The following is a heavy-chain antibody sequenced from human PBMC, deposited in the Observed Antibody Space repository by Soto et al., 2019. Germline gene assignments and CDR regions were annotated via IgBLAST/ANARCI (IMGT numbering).Heavy chain of an antibody. CDR2: IGTTSTYI. V-gene: IGHV3-21*01. CDR1: GFTFGTFT. D-gene: IGHD2-21*02. CDR3: ARVMCGDCSSYYYYSMDV. Sequence: EVQLVESGGGLVKPGGSLRLSCAASGFTFGTFTMSWVRQAPGKGLEWVSSIGTTSTYIYYADSVRGRFTISRDNAKNSLYLQMNSVRDADTAVYFCARVMCGDCSSYYYYSMDVWGQGTTVTVSS. J-gene: IGHJ6*02.